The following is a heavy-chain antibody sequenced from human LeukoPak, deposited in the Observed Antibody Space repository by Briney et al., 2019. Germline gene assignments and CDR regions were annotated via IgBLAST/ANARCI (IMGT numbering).Heavy chain of an antibody. CDR3: ARLGPAPPPSSSFFDY. CDR1: GYSFTNYW. Sequence: GESLKISCKGSGYSFTNYWITWVRQMPGKGLALMGIIYPGDSDTRYSPSFQGQVTISVDKSISTAYLQWSSLKASDTAMYYCARLGPAPPPSSSFFDYWGQGTLVTVSS. V-gene: IGHV5-51*01. CDR2: IYPGDSDT. D-gene: IGHD6-6*01. J-gene: IGHJ4*02.